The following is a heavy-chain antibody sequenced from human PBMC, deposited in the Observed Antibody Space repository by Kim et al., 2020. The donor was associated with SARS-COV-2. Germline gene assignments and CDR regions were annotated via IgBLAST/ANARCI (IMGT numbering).Heavy chain of an antibody. D-gene: IGHD6-19*01. CDR1: GFTFSSYW. CDR2: IKQDGSEK. Sequence: GGSLRLSCAASGFTFSSYWMSWVRQAPGKGLEWVANIKQDGSEKYYVDSVKGRFTISRDNAKNSLYLQMNSLRAEDTAVYYCARGLQTFIIAVAAYFDYWGQGTLVTVSS. J-gene: IGHJ4*02. V-gene: IGHV3-7*01. CDR3: ARGLQTFIIAVAAYFDY.